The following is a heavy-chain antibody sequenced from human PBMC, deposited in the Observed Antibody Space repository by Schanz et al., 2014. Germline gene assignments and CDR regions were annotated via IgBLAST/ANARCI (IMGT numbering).Heavy chain of an antibody. Sequence: QVQLVQSGAEVKKPGASVKVSCKASGYTLTAYYMHWVRQAPGQGLEWVGWINTNTGNPTYAQGFTGRFVFSLDTSVSTAYLQISSLKAEDTAAYYCTTETIAMAGTFSIWGQGTLLIVSS. V-gene: IGHV7-4-1*02. J-gene: IGHJ4*02. CDR3: TTETIAMAGTFSI. CDR1: GYTLTAYY. D-gene: IGHD6-19*01. CDR2: INTNTGNP.